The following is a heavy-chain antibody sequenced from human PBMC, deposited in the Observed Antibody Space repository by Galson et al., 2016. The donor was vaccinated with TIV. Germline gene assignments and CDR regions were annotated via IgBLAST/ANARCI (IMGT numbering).Heavy chain of an antibody. CDR3: AKEDNSGYYPNDAFDF. J-gene: IGHJ3*01. Sequence: SLRLSCAASGFTFSSYNMHWVRQAPGKGLEWVAVIAYDGSYKHYAGSVKGRFTVSRNNSKTTLDLQMNSLGAEDTALYYCAKEDNSGYYPNDAFDFWGQGTMVTVS. D-gene: IGHD3-3*01. CDR2: IAYDGSYK. V-gene: IGHV3-30*18. CDR1: GFTFSSYN.